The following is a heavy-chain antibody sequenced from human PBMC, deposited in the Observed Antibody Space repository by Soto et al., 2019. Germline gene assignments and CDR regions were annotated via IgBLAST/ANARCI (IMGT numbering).Heavy chain of an antibody. V-gene: IGHV3-23*01. CDR1: GFTFSSYA. CDR2: ISGSGGST. Sequence: EVQLLESGGGLVQPAGSLRLSCAASGFTFSSYAMIWVRQAPGKGLEWVSAISGSGGSTYYADSVKGRFTISRDNSKNTLYLQMNSLRAEDTAVYYCANSAYDDFWSGHKYFDYWGQGTLVTVSS. D-gene: IGHD3-3*01. CDR3: ANSAYDDFWSGHKYFDY. J-gene: IGHJ4*02.